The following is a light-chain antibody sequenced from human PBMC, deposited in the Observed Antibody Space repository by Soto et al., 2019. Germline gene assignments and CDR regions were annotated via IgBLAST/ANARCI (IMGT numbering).Light chain of an antibody. J-gene: IGKJ4*01. CDR3: QQYNTYSSLT. CDR1: QSISSW. CDR2: DAS. Sequence: DIQMTQSPSTLSASFGDRVTITCRASQSISSWLAWYQQKLGRAPRLLIYDASSLESGVPSRFSGSGYGTEFTLTISSLQPDDFATYYCQQYNTYSSLTFGGGTKLDIK. V-gene: IGKV1-5*01.